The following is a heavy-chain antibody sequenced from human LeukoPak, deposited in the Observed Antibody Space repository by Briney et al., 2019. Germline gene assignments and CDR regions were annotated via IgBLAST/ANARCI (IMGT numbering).Heavy chain of an antibody. D-gene: IGHD5-18*01. J-gene: IGHJ4*02. V-gene: IGHV3-30*18. CDR3: AKESSEYIYGYCNY. CDR2: ISFDGSNK. Sequence: PGGSLRLSCAASGFTFSDHYMHWVRQAPGKGLEWVALISFDGSNKYYADSMKGRFTISRDNSKNTLYLQMNSLRSEDTAVYYCAKESSEYIYGYCNYWGQGTLVTVSS. CDR1: GFTFSDHY.